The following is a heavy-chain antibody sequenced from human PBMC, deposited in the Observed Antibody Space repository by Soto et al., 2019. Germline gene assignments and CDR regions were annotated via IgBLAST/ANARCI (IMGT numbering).Heavy chain of an antibody. CDR3: AKGKQHLGVWFAL. CDR2: ISGSGGST. J-gene: IGHJ5*02. Sequence: PGGSLRLSCVTSGFTFSSYAMSWFRQAPGKGLDWVSAISGSGGSTYYADSVKGRFTISRDNSKNTLYLQMNSLRAEDTAVYYCAKGKQHLGVWFALWSQGTLDTGSS. D-gene: IGHD6-13*01. V-gene: IGHV3-23*01. CDR1: GFTFSSYA.